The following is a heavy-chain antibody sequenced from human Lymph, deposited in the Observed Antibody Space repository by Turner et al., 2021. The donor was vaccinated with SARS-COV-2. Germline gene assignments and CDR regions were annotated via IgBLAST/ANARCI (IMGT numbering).Heavy chain of an antibody. Sequence: QVQLQESGPGLVKPSQTLSLTCTVPGGSISSGGYYWSWIRQHPGKGLEWIGHIYYSGSNYYNPSLKSRVTISVDTSKNQFSLKLSSVTAADTAVYYCARGPITMFRGALWSFDIWGQGTMVTVSS. J-gene: IGHJ3*02. CDR2: IYYSGSN. CDR1: GGSISSGGYY. V-gene: IGHV4-31*03. CDR3: ARGPITMFRGALWSFDI. D-gene: IGHD3-10*01.